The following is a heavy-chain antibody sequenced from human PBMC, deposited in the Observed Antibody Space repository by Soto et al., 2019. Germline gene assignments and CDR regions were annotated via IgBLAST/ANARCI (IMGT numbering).Heavy chain of an antibody. V-gene: IGHV3-64*01. J-gene: IGHJ6*03. D-gene: IGHD6-13*01. CDR2: ISNNGAHT. CDR3: ARRGYGSRWPNVYMDV. CDR1: GFTFSNYE. Sequence: EAQLVESGGGLVQPGGSLRISCAASGFTFSNYEMHWVRQAPGKGLEYGSGISNNGAHTDYAKSVKGRFTISRDNSENTLYLQMGSLRAEDMALYYCARRGYGSRWPNVYMDVWGKGTTVTVSS.